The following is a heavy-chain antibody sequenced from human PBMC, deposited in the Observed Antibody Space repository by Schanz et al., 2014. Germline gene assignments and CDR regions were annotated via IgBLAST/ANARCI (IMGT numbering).Heavy chain of an antibody. D-gene: IGHD4-17*01. CDR3: ARDRGHGDLPGDI. Sequence: QVQLQESGPGLLKPSETLSLTCTVSGGSIRSYFCSWIRQPPGKGLEWIGEIYHTGSTNYNPSLKSRVTISVDTTKSQFSLKLSSVTAADTAVYYCARDRGHGDLPGDIWGQGTMVTVSS. J-gene: IGHJ3*02. V-gene: IGHV4-59*01. CDR2: IYHTGST. CDR1: GGSIRSYF.